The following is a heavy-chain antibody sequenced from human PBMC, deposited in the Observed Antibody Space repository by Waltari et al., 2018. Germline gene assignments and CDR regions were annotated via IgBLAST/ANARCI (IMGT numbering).Heavy chain of an antibody. D-gene: IGHD1-1*01. CDR1: GFPVGRNY. V-gene: IGHV3-53*01. J-gene: IGHJ4*02. Sequence: EVQLVESGGGLIQLGGSLSLSCAASGFPVGRNYMSWVRQAPGKGLEWVSVIYSGGSTYYADSVKGRFTISRDNSKNTLYLQMNSLRAQDTAVYYCARNEMDYWGQGTLVTVSS. CDR2: IYSGGST. CDR3: ARNEMDY.